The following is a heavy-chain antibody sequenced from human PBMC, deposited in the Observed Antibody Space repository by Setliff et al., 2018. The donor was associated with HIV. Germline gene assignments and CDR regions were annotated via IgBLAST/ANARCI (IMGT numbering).Heavy chain of an antibody. D-gene: IGHD5-18*01. CDR1: GGSMSGYY. CDR3: ARDPGYTYGSTFHFDD. CDR2: IYSGGST. V-gene: IGHV4-4*07. Sequence: SETLSLTCTVSGGSMSGYYWNWIRQPAGKGLEWIGRIYSGGSTNHNPSLKSRVTMSVDTSKYQFSLSLSSVTAADTAVYFCARDPGYTYGSTFHFDDWGQGTLVTVSS. J-gene: IGHJ4*02.